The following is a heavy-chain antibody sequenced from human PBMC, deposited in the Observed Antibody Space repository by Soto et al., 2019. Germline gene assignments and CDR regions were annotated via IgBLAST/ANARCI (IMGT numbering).Heavy chain of an antibody. CDR2: IYYSGYT. J-gene: IGHJ4*02. Sequence: SETLSLTCAVSGYSISSGYYWGWIRQSPGKGLEWIGYIYYSGYTNYNPSPKSRITISVDTSKNQFSLKLSSVTPADTAVYYCAGGGMTTVPYWGQGTLVTVSS. D-gene: IGHD4-17*01. CDR3: AGGGMTTVPY. CDR1: GYSISSGYY. V-gene: IGHV4-61*01.